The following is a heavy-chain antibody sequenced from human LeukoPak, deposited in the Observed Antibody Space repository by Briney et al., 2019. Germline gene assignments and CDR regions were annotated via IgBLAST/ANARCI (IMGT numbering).Heavy chain of an antibody. D-gene: IGHD5-18*01. CDR3: ARQSGYSYGIHFDY. CDR1: GGSISSYY. J-gene: IGHJ4*02. CDR2: IYYSGST. Sequence: SETLSLTCTVSGGSISSYYWSWIRRPPGKGLEWIGYIYYSGSTNYNPSLKSRVTISVDTSKNQFSLKLSSVTAADTAVYYCARQSGYSYGIHFDYWGQGTLVTVSS. V-gene: IGHV4-59*08.